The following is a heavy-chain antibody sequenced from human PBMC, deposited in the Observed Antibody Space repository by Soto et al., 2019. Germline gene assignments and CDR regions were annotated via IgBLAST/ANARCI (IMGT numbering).Heavy chain of an antibody. V-gene: IGHV4-34*01. Sequence: LSLTCAVYGGSFSGYYWNWIRQPPGKGLEWIGEIDHSGYTNYNPSLKSRVTISVDTSKNQFSLRLTSVTAADTAVYYCARVRDWLDPWGQGTLVTVYS. CDR3: ARVRDWLDP. CDR1: GGSFSGYY. J-gene: IGHJ5*02. CDR2: IDHSGYT. D-gene: IGHD3-3*01.